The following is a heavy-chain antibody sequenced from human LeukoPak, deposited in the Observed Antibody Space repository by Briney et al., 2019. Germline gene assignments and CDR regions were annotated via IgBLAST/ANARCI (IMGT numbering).Heavy chain of an antibody. CDR2: INPSGGST. D-gene: IGHD2-15*01. CDR1: GYTFTSYY. V-gene: IGHV1-46*01. CDR3: AREYCSGGSCQVYDY. J-gene: IGHJ4*02. Sequence: ASVKVSCKASGYTFTSYYMHWVRQAPGQGLEWMGVINPSGGSTSYAQKFQGRVTMTRDTSTSTVYMELSSLRSEDTAVYYCAREYCSGGSCQVYDYWGQGTLVTVSS.